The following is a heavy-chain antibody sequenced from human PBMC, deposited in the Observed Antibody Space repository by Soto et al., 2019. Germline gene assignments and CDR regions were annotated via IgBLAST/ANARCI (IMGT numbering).Heavy chain of an antibody. D-gene: IGHD4-17*01. J-gene: IGHJ5*02. V-gene: IGHV1-8*01. Sequence: QVQLVQSRDEVKKPGASVKVSCKASGYTFTSYDINWVRQATGQGLEYLGWMNPNSGNTAYVQKFQGRVTMTWDTSITTAYMELSSLRSEDTAVYFCARGIKYGAYSRWFDPWGQGTLVTVSS. CDR3: ARGIKYGAYSRWFDP. CDR2: MNPNSGNT. CDR1: GYTFTSYD.